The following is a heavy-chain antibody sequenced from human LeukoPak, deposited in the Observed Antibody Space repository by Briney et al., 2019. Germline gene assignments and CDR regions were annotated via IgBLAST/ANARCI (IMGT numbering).Heavy chain of an antibody. Sequence: GGSLRLSCAASGFXFSSYGMHWVRQAPGKGLEWVAVISYDGSNKYYADSVKGRFTISRDNSKNTLYLQMNSLRAEDTAVYYCAKESGPSIAAAASFDFDYWGQGTLVTVSS. D-gene: IGHD6-13*01. CDR2: ISYDGSNK. CDR3: AKESGPSIAAAASFDFDY. J-gene: IGHJ4*02. V-gene: IGHV3-30*18. CDR1: GFXFSSYG.